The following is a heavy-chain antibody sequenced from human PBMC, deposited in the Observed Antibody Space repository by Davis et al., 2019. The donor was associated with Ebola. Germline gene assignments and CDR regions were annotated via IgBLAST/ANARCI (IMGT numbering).Heavy chain of an antibody. CDR2: ISSSSSYI. Sequence: PGGSLRLSCAASGFTFSSYSMNWVRQAPGKGLEWVSSISSSSSYIYYADSVKGRFTISRDNAKNSLYLQMNSLRAEDTAVYYCARGGVTGNPLGDYWGQGTLVTVSS. CDR3: ARGGVTGNPLGDY. J-gene: IGHJ4*02. CDR1: GFTFSSYS. V-gene: IGHV3-21*01. D-gene: IGHD3-3*01.